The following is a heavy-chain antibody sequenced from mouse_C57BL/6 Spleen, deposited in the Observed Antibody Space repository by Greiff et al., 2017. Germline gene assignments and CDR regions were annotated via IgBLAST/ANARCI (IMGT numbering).Heavy chain of an antibody. D-gene: IGHD2-5*01. CDR1: GYAFSSSW. Sequence: QVQLKQSGPELVKPGASVKISCKASGYAFSSSWMNWVKQRPGKGLEWIGRIYPGDGDTNYNGKFKGKATLTADKSSSTAYMQLSSLTSEDSAVYFCAKYSNYVRGAMDYWGQGTSVTVSS. CDR3: AKYSNYVRGAMDY. J-gene: IGHJ4*01. CDR2: IYPGDGDT. V-gene: IGHV1-82*01.